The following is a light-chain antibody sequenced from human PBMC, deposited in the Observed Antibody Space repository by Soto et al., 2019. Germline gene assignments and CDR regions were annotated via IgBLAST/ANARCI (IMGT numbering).Light chain of an antibody. CDR2: DAS. V-gene: IGKV1-33*01. J-gene: IGKJ4*01. CDR3: QLYKNVILT. Sequence: DIKMTQSPSSLSASVGDSVTLTCQASEDVSDYVNWYQQKPGRAPKLLIYDASKLETGVPSRFSGSGSGTDFSFTISDLQPEDFATYYCQLYKNVILTFGGGTRVXI. CDR1: EDVSDY.